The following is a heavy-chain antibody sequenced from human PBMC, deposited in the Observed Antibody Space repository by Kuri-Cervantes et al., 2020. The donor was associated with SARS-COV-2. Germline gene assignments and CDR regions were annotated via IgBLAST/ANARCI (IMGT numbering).Heavy chain of an antibody. CDR3: ARALPYDSSGYYYWFDP. J-gene: IGHJ5*02. V-gene: IGHV1-2*04. CDR1: GYTFTGYY. Sequence: ASVKVSCKASGYTFTGYYMHWVRQAPGQGLEWMGWINPNSGGTNYAQKFQGWVTMTRDTSISTAYMELSRLRSDDTAVYYCARALPYDSSGYYYWFDPWGQGTLVTVSS. CDR2: INPNSGGT. D-gene: IGHD3-22*01.